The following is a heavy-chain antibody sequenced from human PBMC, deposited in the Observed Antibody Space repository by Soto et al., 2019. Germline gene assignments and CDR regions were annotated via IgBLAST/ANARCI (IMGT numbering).Heavy chain of an antibody. CDR1: GGSFSGYY. D-gene: IGHD3-10*01. CDR2: INHSGST. J-gene: IGHJ6*02. Sequence: KPSETLSLTCAVYGGSFSGYYWSWIRQPPGKGLEWIGEINHSGSTNYNPSLKSRVTISVDTSKNQFSLKLSSVTAAETAVYYCARYNGSGMDYYGMDVWGQGTTVTVSS. CDR3: ARYNGSGMDYYGMDV. V-gene: IGHV4-34*01.